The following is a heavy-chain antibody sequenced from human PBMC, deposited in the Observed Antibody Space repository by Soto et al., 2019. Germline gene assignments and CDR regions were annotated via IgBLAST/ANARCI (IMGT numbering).Heavy chain of an antibody. CDR2: IKEDGSEK. D-gene: IGHD3-10*01. CDR1: GFSVGDYF. J-gene: IGHJ6*02. V-gene: IGHV3-7*03. CDR3: TRALFRGMDV. Sequence: PGGSLRLSCVGSGFSVGDYFMSWVRQAPGKGLEWVANIKEDGSEKYYVESVKGRFTISRDIAKNSLSLQVNSLRDEYTAVYYCTRALFRGMDVWGRGTTVTVSS.